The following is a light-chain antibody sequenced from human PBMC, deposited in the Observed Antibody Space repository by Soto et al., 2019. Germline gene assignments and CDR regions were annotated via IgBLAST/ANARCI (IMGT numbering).Light chain of an antibody. J-gene: IGKJ1*01. Sequence: EIVLTQSPATLSVSPGERATLSCRASQGVFSNLAWYQQKPGQAPRLLIYGASTRASAIPARFSGRGSGTDFTLTISRLQSGDFAVYFCHQYHNWPRTFGQGTKVDVK. CDR1: QGVFSN. CDR3: HQYHNWPRT. CDR2: GAS. V-gene: IGKV3D-15*01.